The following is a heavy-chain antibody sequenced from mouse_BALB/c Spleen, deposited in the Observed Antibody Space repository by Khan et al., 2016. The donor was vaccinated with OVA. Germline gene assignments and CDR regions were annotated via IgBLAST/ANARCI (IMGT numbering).Heavy chain of an antibody. CDR2: ITPNNGGT. D-gene: IGHD1-1*01. CDR1: GYAFTDYN. CDR3: ARGGFGSPFAY. Sequence: VRLQQSGPELVKPGASVKIPCKASGYAFTDYNMDWVKQSHEKSLEWIGDITPNNGGTIYNPNFKGKATLTVDKSSNTAYMELRSLTSEDTAVYYCARGGFGSPFAYWGQGTLVTVSA. J-gene: IGHJ3*01. V-gene: IGHV1-18*01.